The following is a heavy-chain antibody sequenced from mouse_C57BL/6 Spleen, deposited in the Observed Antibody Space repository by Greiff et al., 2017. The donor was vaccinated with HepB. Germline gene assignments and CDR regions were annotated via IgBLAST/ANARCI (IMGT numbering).Heavy chain of an antibody. V-gene: IGHV1-82*01. CDR2: IYPGDGDT. J-gene: IGHJ1*03. CDR1: GYSFSSSW. CDR3: ARCDYGPDWYFDV. D-gene: IGHD2-4*01. Sequence: QVQLQQSGPELVKPGASVKISCKASGYSFSSSWMNWVKQRPGKGLEWIGRIYPGDGDTNYNGKFKGKATLTADKSSSTAYMQLSSLTSEDSAVYFCARCDYGPDWYFDVWGTGTTVTVSS.